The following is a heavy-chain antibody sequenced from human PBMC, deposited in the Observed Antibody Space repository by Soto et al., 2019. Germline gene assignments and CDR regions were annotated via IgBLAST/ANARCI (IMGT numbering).Heavy chain of an antibody. D-gene: IGHD3-16*02. J-gene: IGHJ2*01. CDR1: GGTFSSYA. CDR2: IIPIFGTA. Sequence: QVHLVQSGAEVKKPGSSVKVSCKASGGTFSSYAISWVRQAPGQGLEWMGGIIPIFGTANYAQKFQGRVTITAAESTSTAYMERSSLRSEDTAVYYCARDLGYPNYWYFDLWGRGTLVIVSS. V-gene: IGHV1-69*12. CDR3: ARDLGYPNYWYFDL.